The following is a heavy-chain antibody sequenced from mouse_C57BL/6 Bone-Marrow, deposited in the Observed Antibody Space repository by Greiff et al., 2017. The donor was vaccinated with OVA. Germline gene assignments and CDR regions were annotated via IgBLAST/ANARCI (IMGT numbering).Heavy chain of an antibody. D-gene: IGHD2-1*01. J-gene: IGHJ3*01. Sequence: VQLQQPGAELVKPGASVKLSCKASGYTFTSYWMQWVKQRPGQGLEWIVEIDPSDSYTNYNQKFKGKATLTVDTSSSTAYMQLSSLTSEDSAVYYCARSNYYPSFAYWGQGTLVTVSA. V-gene: IGHV1-50*01. CDR1: GYTFTSYW. CDR3: ARSNYYPSFAY. CDR2: IDPSDSYT.